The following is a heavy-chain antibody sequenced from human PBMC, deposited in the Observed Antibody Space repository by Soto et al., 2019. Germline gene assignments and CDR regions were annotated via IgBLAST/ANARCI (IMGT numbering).Heavy chain of an antibody. CDR3: AKDPYSTGRKHTINYYYYGMDV. Sequence: GGSLRLSCAASGFTFSSYGMHWVRQAPGKGLEWVAVISYDGSNKYYADSVKGRFTISRDNSKNTLYLQMNSLRAEDTAVYYCAKDPYSTGRKHTINYYYYGMDVWGQGTTVTVSS. V-gene: IGHV3-30*18. CDR2: ISYDGSNK. D-gene: IGHD6-19*01. J-gene: IGHJ6*02. CDR1: GFTFSSYG.